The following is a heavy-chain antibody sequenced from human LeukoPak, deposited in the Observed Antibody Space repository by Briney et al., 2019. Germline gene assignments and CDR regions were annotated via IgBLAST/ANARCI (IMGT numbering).Heavy chain of an antibody. D-gene: IGHD1-26*01. CDR2: INHSGST. Sequence: PSETLSLTCAVYGGSFSGYYWSWIRQPPGKGLEWIGEINHSGSTNYNPSLKSRVTISVDTSKNQFSLKVNSLTAADTAVYYCARGWEKFDYWGQGTLVTVSS. CDR1: GGSFSGYY. CDR3: ARGWEKFDY. J-gene: IGHJ4*02. V-gene: IGHV4-34*01.